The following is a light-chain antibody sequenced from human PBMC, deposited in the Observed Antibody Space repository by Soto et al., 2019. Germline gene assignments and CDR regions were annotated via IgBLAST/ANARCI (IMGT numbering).Light chain of an antibody. CDR3: SSYGSTSTRYV. CDR1: SSDVGGYNY. Sequence: QSVLTQPASVSGSPGQSITISCTGTSSDVGGYNYVSWYQQNPGKAPKLMIYEVSKRPSGVSNRFSGSKSGNTASLTISGIQAEDEADYFCSSYGSTSTRYVFGTGTKLTVL. CDR2: EVS. V-gene: IGLV2-14*01. J-gene: IGLJ1*01.